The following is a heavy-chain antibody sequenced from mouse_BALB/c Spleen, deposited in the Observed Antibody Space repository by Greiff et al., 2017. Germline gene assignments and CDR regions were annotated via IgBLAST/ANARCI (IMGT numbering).Heavy chain of an antibody. CDR3: AISRFDY. CDR1: GYTFTSYW. J-gene: IGHJ2*01. V-gene: IGHV1S81*02. Sequence: QVQLQQPGAELVKPGASVKLSCKASGYTFTSYWMHWVKQRPGQGLEWIGEINPSNGRTNYNEKFKSKATLTVDKSSSTAYMQLSSLTSEDSAVYYCAISRFDYGGQGTTLTVSS. CDR2: INPSNGRT.